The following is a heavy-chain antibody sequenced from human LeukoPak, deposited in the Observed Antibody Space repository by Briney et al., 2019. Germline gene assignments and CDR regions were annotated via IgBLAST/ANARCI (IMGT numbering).Heavy chain of an antibody. D-gene: IGHD7-27*01. CDR2: ISGSGGST. J-gene: IGHJ4*02. CDR3: AKDSNWGSDYYFDY. Sequence: GGSLRLSCAASGFTFSSYAMSWVRQAPGKGLEWVSAISGSGGSTYYADSVKGRFTISRDNSKNTLYLQMSSLRAEDTAVYYCAKDSNWGSDYYFDYWGQGTLVTVSS. CDR1: GFTFSSYA. V-gene: IGHV3-23*01.